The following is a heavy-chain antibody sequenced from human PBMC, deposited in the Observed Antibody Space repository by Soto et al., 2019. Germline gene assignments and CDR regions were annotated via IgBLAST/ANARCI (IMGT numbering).Heavy chain of an antibody. V-gene: IGHV3-21*01. CDR2: ITGSSAYI. Sequence: PGGSLRLSCAASGFTFSSYGMNRVRQAPGKGLEWVSSITGSSAYIHYADSVRGRFTISRDNAKNSLYLQMNSLRAEDTAVYYCAREGGYYDSSGYPFDYWGQETLVTVSS. J-gene: IGHJ4*02. CDR1: GFTFSSYG. D-gene: IGHD3-22*01. CDR3: AREGGYYDSSGYPFDY.